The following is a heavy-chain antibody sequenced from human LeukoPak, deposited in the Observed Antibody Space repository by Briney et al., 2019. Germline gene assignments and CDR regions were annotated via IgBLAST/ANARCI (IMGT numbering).Heavy chain of an antibody. V-gene: IGHV4-34*01. CDR2: INHSGST. D-gene: IGHD3-3*01. CDR1: GGSFSGYY. Sequence: PSETLSLTCAVYGGSFSGYYWSWIRQPPGKGLEWIGEINHSGSTNYNPSLKSRVTISVDTSKNQFSLKLSSVTAADTAVYYCARGRRWYGMDVWGQGTTVTVSS. J-gene: IGHJ6*02. CDR3: ARGRRWYGMDV.